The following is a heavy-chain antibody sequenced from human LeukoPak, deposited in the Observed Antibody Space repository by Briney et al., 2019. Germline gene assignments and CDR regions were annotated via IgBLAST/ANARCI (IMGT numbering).Heavy chain of an antibody. J-gene: IGHJ6*02. D-gene: IGHD6-13*01. CDR1: GYTFTSYD. V-gene: IGHV1-8*01. CDR2: MNPNSGNT. Sequence: ASVKVSCKASGYTFTSYDINWVRQATGQGLEWMGWMNPNSGNTGYAQKFQGRVTMTRNTSISTAYMELSSLRSEDTAVYYCARAYSSSWYEANYYYGMDVWGRGTTVTVSS. CDR3: ARAYSSSWYEANYYYGMDV.